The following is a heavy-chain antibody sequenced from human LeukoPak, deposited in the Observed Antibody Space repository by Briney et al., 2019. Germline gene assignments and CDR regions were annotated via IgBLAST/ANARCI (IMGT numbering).Heavy chain of an antibody. Sequence: SETLSLTCTVSGGSISSYYWSWIRQPPGKGLEWIGYIYYSGSTNYNPSLKSRVSISVDTSKNQFSLKLRFVTAADTAVYYCARLIYDSSGYYPDAFDIWGQGTMVTVSS. V-gene: IGHV4-59*01. CDR3: ARLIYDSSGYYPDAFDI. J-gene: IGHJ3*02. CDR1: GGSISSYY. D-gene: IGHD3-22*01. CDR2: IYYSGST.